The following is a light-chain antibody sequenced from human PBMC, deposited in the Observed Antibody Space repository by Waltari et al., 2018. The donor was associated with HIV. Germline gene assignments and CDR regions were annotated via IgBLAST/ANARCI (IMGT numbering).Light chain of an antibody. V-gene: IGLV1-44*01. CDR2: TNN. CDR1: SSNIGSRT. CDR3: AAWDDSLNGYV. J-gene: IGLJ1*01. Sequence: QSVLTQPPSASGTPGQRVTISCSGSSSNIGSRTVSWYQQPPGTAPKLLIYTNNQRPSWVPDRFSGSKSGTSASLAIRGLQSEDEADYYCAAWDDSLNGYVFGTGTKVTVL.